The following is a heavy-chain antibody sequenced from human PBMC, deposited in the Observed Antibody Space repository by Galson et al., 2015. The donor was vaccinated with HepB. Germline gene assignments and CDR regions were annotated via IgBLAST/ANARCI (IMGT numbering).Heavy chain of an antibody. Sequence: VKVSCKVSGYTFTDYYMHWVQQAPGKGLEWMGLVDPGDGETIYAEKFQGRVTITADKSTSTAYMELSSLRSEDTAVYYCARDWGYYYDSSGYYPYYFDYWGQGTLVTVSS. CDR3: ARDWGYYYDSSGYYPYYFDY. V-gene: IGHV1-69-2*01. CDR2: VDPGDGET. CDR1: GYTFTDYY. D-gene: IGHD3-22*01. J-gene: IGHJ4*02.